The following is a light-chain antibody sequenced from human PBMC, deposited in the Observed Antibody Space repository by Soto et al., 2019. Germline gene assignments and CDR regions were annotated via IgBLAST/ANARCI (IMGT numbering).Light chain of an antibody. CDR3: SSYTSSNTEV. CDR1: SSDVGGYNY. V-gene: IGLV2-14*01. Sequence: QSVLTQPASVSGSPGQSITISCTGTSSDVGGYNYVSWYQQHPGKAPKLMIYDVSNRPSGVSNRFSGSESGNTASLTISGLQAEDEADYYCSSYTSSNTEVFGTGTKVTVL. J-gene: IGLJ1*01. CDR2: DVS.